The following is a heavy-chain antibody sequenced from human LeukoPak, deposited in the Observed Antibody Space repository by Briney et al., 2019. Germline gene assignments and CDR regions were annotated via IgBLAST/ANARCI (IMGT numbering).Heavy chain of an antibody. V-gene: IGHV5-51*01. Sequence: GESLKISCKGSGYSFTSNWIGWVRQMPGKGLEWMGIIYPGDSDTRYSPSFRGQVTISADKSINTAYLQWSSLKASDTAIYYCARRGEAMDPFDYWGQGTLVTVSS. D-gene: IGHD5-18*01. CDR3: ARRGEAMDPFDY. J-gene: IGHJ4*02. CDR1: GYSFTSNW. CDR2: IYPGDSDT.